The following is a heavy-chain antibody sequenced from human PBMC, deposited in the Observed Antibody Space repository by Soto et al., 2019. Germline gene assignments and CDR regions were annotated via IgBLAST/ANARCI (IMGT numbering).Heavy chain of an antibody. Sequence: EVQLVESGGGLVQRGGSLRLSCEASGFTLNDYWMHWVRQVPGKGLVWVARINADGTSASYADSVKGRFTISRDDSKNTVSLQLNSLRVEDTAQYYCAKADGQQWLIPHLDNWGQGTLVTVS. CDR3: AKADGQQWLIPHLDN. V-gene: IGHV3-74*01. D-gene: IGHD6-19*01. J-gene: IGHJ4*02. CDR2: INADGTSA. CDR1: GFTLNDYW.